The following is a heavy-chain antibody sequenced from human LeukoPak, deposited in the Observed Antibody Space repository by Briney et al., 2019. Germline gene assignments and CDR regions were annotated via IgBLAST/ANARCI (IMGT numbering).Heavy chain of an antibody. CDR3: ARYIVGANRPVDY. CDR2: INPSGGST. D-gene: IGHD1-26*01. J-gene: IGHJ4*02. CDR1: GYTFTSYY. Sequence: ASVKVSCKASGYTFTSYYMHWVRQAPGQGLEWMGIINPSGGSTSYAQKFQGRVTMTTDTSTSTAYMELRSLRSDDTAVYYCARYIVGANRPVDYWGQGTLVTVSS. V-gene: IGHV1-46*01.